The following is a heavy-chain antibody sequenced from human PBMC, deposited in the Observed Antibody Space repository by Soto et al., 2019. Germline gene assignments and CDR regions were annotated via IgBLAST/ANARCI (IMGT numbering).Heavy chain of an antibody. Sequence: PGGSLRLSCAASGFTFSSYAMHWVRQAPGKGLEWVAVISYDGSNKYYADSVKGRFTISRDNSKNTLYLQMNSLRAEDTAVYYCARGTRILTGYYAHYYYYGMDVWGQGTTVTVSS. CDR2: ISYDGSNK. CDR3: ARGTRILTGYYAHYYYYGMDV. V-gene: IGHV3-30-3*01. D-gene: IGHD3-9*01. J-gene: IGHJ6*02. CDR1: GFTFSSYA.